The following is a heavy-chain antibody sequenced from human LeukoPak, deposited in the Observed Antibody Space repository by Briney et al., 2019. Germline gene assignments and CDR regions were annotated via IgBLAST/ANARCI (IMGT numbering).Heavy chain of an antibody. D-gene: IGHD2-15*01. J-gene: IGHJ5*02. CDR3: AREGSDIVVVVAAANPVGFDP. CDR2: INHSGST. CDR1: GGSFSGYY. Sequence: PSETLSLTCAVYGGSFSGYYWSWIRQPPGKGLEWIGEINHSGSTNYNPSLKSRVTISVDTSKNQFSLKLSSVTAADTAVYYCAREGSDIVVVVAAANPVGFDPWGQGTLVTVSS. V-gene: IGHV4-34*01.